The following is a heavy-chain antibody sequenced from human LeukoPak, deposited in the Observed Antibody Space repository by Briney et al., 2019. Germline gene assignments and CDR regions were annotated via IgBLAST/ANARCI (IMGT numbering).Heavy chain of an antibody. CDR1: GFALETNT. D-gene: IGHD5-12*01. V-gene: IGHV3-21*04. CDR3: AKGQFSGYDKYLDS. J-gene: IGHJ4*02. Sequence: GGSLRLSCVASGFALETNTMNLARQAPGKGLEWVSFISSTSSDINYADSVRDRFTISRDNAKNSLFLQMDSLRVEDTAVYYCAKGQFSGYDKYLDSWGQGTLVTVSS. CDR2: ISSTSSDI.